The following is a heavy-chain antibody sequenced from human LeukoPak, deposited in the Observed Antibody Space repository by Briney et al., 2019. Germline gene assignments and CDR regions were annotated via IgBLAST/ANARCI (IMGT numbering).Heavy chain of an antibody. CDR1: GFTFSSYG. Sequence: GGSLRLSRAASGFTFSSYGMRWVRQAPGKGLEWVAFIRYDGSNKYYADSVKGRFTISRDNSKNTLYLQMNSLRAEDTAIYYCATYRQVLLPFESWGQGTLVTVSS. D-gene: IGHD5-18*01. CDR2: IRYDGSNK. V-gene: IGHV3-30*02. CDR3: ATYRQVLLPFES. J-gene: IGHJ4*02.